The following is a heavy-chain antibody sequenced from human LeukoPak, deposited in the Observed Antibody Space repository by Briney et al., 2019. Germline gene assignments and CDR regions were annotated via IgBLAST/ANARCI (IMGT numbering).Heavy chain of an antibody. D-gene: IGHD2-2*01. J-gene: IGHJ4*02. V-gene: IGHV1-18*01. CDR1: GYSFILYG. CDR2: ISTSTGDT. CDR3: ARMRSSASNYFDY. Sequence: ASVKVSCKTSGYSFILYGISWVRQAPGQGPEWMGWISTSTGDTKYTQKFQGRVTLTTDTSTSTAYMELSSLRSEDTAVYYCARMRSSASNYFDYWGQGTLVTVSS.